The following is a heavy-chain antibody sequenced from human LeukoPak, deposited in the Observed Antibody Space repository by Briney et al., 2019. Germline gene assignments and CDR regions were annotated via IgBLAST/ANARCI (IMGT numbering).Heavy chain of an antibody. CDR3: ARDPTIAVADYYFDY. CDR2: ISAYNGNT. Sequence: ASVKVSCKASGYTFTSYGISWLRQAPGQGLEWMGWISAYNGNTNYAQKLQGRVTTTTDTSTGTAYMELRSLRPDDTAVYYCARDPTIAVADYYFDYWGQGTLVTVSS. CDR1: GYTFTSYG. D-gene: IGHD6-19*01. V-gene: IGHV1-18*01. J-gene: IGHJ4*02.